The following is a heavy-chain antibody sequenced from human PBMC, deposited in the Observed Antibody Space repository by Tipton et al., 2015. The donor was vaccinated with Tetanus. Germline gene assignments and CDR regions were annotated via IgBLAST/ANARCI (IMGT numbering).Heavy chain of an antibody. D-gene: IGHD6-13*01. CDR2: VYYSGST. J-gene: IGHJ3*02. Sequence: TLSLTCTVSGGSISSYYWSWIRQPPGKGLEWIGYVYYSGSTNYNPSLKSRVTISVDTSKNQFSLKLSSVTAADTAVYYCARTKKGSSWAPDAFDIWGQGTTVTVSS. CDR3: ARTKKGSSWAPDAFDI. V-gene: IGHV4-59*01. CDR1: GGSISSYY.